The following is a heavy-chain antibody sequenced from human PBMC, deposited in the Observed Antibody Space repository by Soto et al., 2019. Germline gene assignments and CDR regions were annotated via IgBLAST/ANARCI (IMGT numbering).Heavy chain of an antibody. CDR1: GESFSGYI. V-gene: IGHV4-34*01. J-gene: IGHJ4*02. Sequence: QVQLQQSGAGLLKPSETLSLTCAVYGESFSGYIWTWIRQTPGKGLQWIGQINHSGSASYNPPLXSRVTISVHTPXXXFXXELSAGTAADTAVYYCARGLITGSHYSGGWYYFDSWGQGTQVTVSS. D-gene: IGHD6-19*01. CDR2: INHSGSA. CDR3: ARGLITGSHYSGGWYYFDS.